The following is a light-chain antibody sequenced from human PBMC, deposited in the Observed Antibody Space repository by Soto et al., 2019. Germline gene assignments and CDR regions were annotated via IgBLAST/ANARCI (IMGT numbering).Light chain of an antibody. Sequence: DIQMTQSPTSVSASVGDRVTITCRASQDISTWLAWYQQKPGKAPNLLIYAASSLQSGVPSRFSGSRSGTDFTLTINSLQPEDFATYYCQQTNSFPYTFGQGTKLEIK. J-gene: IGKJ2*01. CDR1: QDISTW. CDR3: QQTNSFPYT. V-gene: IGKV1-12*01. CDR2: AAS.